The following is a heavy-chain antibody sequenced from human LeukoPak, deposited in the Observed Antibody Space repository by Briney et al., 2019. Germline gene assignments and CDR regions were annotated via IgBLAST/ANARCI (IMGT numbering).Heavy chain of an antibody. CDR1: GFTFSGYH. CDR2: INPKTGDT. CDR3: ARYEPPVH. J-gene: IGHJ4*02. Sequence: AAVTVSCETSGFTFSGYHMHWVRQAPGQGLEWMGWINPKTGDTEYAQKFQGRVTMTRDTSMNTAYMELSRLTSDDTALYYCARYEPPVHWGQGTLVIVSS. D-gene: IGHD3-16*01. V-gene: IGHV1-2*02.